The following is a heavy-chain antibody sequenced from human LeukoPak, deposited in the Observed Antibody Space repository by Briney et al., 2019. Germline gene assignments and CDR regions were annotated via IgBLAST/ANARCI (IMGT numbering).Heavy chain of an antibody. CDR1: GGSFRGYY. J-gene: IGHJ4*02. CDR2: INQSGST. V-gene: IGHV4-34*01. CDR3: ASNSGSSWYYFDY. D-gene: IGHD6-13*01. Sequence: PSETLSLTFAVLGGSFRGYYWSGISQPPGKGLEWIEEINQSGSTNYNPSLKSRVTISVDTSKNQFSLKLSSVTAADTAVYYCASNSGSSWYYFDYWGQETLVTASS.